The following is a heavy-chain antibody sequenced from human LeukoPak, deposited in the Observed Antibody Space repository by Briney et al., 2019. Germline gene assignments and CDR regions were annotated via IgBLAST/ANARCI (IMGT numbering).Heavy chain of an antibody. Sequence: PSETLSLTCTVSGGSITSHYWSWIRPPPGKRLEWIGYMFYTGRTNYSPSLNSRVTISVDTSKKQFSLKLSSVTAADTAVYFCARHRLEMASTHDAFDLWGQGTMVTVSS. D-gene: IGHD5-24*01. CDR3: ARHRLEMASTHDAFDL. CDR1: GGSITSHY. V-gene: IGHV4-59*08. CDR2: MFYTGRT. J-gene: IGHJ3*01.